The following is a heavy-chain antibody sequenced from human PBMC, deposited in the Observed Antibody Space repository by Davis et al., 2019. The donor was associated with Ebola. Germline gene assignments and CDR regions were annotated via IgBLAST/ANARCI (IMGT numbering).Heavy chain of an antibody. D-gene: IGHD6-6*01. Sequence: GSLRLSCTVSGGSVTSDYWSWIRQPPGKGLEWIGHINGRGSTNYNPSLESRVAISLGTSTNQFSLKLTSVTAADTAVYYCARGGIAARPRWFDPWGQGTLVTVSS. CDR2: INGRGST. CDR1: GGSVTSDY. V-gene: IGHV4-59*08. CDR3: ARGGIAARPRWFDP. J-gene: IGHJ5*02.